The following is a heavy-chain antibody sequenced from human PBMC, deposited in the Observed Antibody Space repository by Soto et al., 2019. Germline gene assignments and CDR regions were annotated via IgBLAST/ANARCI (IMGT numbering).Heavy chain of an antibody. D-gene: IGHD3-3*01. CDR1: GDSVSSNSAA. J-gene: IGHJ4*02. V-gene: IGHV6-1*01. CDR2: TYYRSKWYN. CDR3: VRGIGYIDS. Sequence: QTLSLTCAISGDSVSSNSAAWNCIRQSPSRGLEWLGRTYYRSKWYNDYAVSVKSRITINPDTSKNQFSLQLNSVTPEDTAVYYCVRGIGYIDSWGQGTLVTVSS.